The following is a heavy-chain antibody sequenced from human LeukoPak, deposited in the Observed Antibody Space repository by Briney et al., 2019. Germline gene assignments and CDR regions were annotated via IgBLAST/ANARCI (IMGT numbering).Heavy chain of an antibody. D-gene: IGHD6-19*01. J-gene: IGHJ4*02. Sequence: GRSLRLSCAASGFTFDDYAMHWVRQAPGKGLEWVSDISWDSGSIGYADSVKGRFTISRDNAKNSLYLQMNSLRAEDTAVYYCVKAKVAVAIEYFDYWGQGTLVTVSS. CDR3: VKAKVAVAIEYFDY. CDR1: GFTFDDYA. CDR2: ISWDSGSI. V-gene: IGHV3-9*01.